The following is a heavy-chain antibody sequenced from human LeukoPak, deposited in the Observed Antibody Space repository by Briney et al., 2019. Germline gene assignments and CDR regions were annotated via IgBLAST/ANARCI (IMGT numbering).Heavy chain of an antibody. CDR2: INPNSGGT. CDR1: GYTFTDYY. V-gene: IGHV1-2*02. Sequence: ASVKVSFKASGYTFTDYYMHWVRQAPGQGLEWMGWINPNSGGTNYAQKFQGRVTMTRDTSSSTAYMDLSRLRSDDTALYYCARFTVGATTTDYWGQGTLVTVSS. CDR3: ARFTVGATTTDY. J-gene: IGHJ4*02. D-gene: IGHD1-26*01.